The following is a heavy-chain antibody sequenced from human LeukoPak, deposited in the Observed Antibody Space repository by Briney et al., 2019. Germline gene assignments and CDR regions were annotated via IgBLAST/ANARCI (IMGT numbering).Heavy chain of an antibody. Sequence: GGSLRLSCAASGFTFSSYAMHWVRQAPGKGLEYVSAISSNGGSTYYANSVKGRFTISRDNSKNTLYLQMGSLRADDMAVYYCARSPSPLYDFWSGSPHAFDIWGQGTMVTVSS. V-gene: IGHV3-64*01. CDR3: ARSPSPLYDFWSGSPHAFDI. D-gene: IGHD3-3*01. J-gene: IGHJ3*02. CDR1: GFTFSSYA. CDR2: ISSNGGST.